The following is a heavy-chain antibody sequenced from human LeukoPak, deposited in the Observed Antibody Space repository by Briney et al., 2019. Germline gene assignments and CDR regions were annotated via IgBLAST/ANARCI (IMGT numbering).Heavy chain of an antibody. CDR2: IKGDGSSI. Sequence: GGSLRLSCAASGFTFSSYAMSWVRQAPGKGLEWVSRIKGDGSSISYADSVEGRFTISRDNAKNTVYLHMSSLRAEDTAVYYCAKDRSPGWFDPWGQGTLVTVSS. CDR1: GFTFSSYA. CDR3: AKDRSPGWFDP. D-gene: IGHD6-13*01. J-gene: IGHJ5*02. V-gene: IGHV3-74*01.